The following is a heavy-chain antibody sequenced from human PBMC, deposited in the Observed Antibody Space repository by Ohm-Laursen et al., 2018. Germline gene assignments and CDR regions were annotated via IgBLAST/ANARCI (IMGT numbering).Heavy chain of an antibody. CDR3: ARDSMGLPKSPDY. D-gene: IGHD1-26*01. V-gene: IGHV3-7*01. CDR1: GFTFSKYW. J-gene: IGHJ4*02. Sequence: SLRLSCSASGFTFSKYWMTWVRQAPGKGLEWVANIKEDGSDKYYVESVKGRFTVSRDNAKNSLYLQMNSLRVEDTAVYYCARDSMGLPKSPDYWGQGTLVTVSS. CDR2: IKEDGSDK.